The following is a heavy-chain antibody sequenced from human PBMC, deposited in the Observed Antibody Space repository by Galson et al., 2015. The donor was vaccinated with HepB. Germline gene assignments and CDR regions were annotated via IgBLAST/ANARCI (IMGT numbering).Heavy chain of an antibody. V-gene: IGHV3-30*02. Sequence: SLRFSCAASGFTFSSYVMHWVRQAPGKGLEWVAFIRYDGSNKYYADSVKGRFTISRDNSKNTLYLQMNSLRAEDTAVYYCAKGGITMVRGVPRLHDAFDTWGQGTMVTVSS. CDR3: AKGGITMVRGVPRLHDAFDT. CDR2: IRYDGSNK. J-gene: IGHJ3*02. D-gene: IGHD3-10*01. CDR1: GFTFSSYV.